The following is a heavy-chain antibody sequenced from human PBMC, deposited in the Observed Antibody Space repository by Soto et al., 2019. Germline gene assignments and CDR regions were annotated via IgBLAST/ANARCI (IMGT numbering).Heavy chain of an antibody. V-gene: IGHV1-18*01. Sequence: QVQLVQSGAEVKKPGASVRVSCKASGYTLSSYGLSWVRQAPGQGLEWMGWISAYNGDTSYAQKLRGRVTVTTDTSTSTVYMELRSLRSDDTAVDYCARDVSVGANAAYWGQGTPVTVSS. CDR1: GYTLSSYG. J-gene: IGHJ4*02. D-gene: IGHD1-26*01. CDR2: ISAYNGDT. CDR3: ARDVSVGANAAY.